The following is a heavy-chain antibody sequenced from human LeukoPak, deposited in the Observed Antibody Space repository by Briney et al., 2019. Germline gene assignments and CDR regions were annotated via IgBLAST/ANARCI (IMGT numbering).Heavy chain of an antibody. Sequence: GGSLRLSCAASGFTFSNYWTSWVRQAPGKGLEWVANIKQDGSEKFYVDSVKGRLTISRDNAKNSLYLQMNSLRVEDTAVYYCARVQGSSGPGIFEYWGQGTLVTVSS. CDR1: GFTFSNYW. J-gene: IGHJ4*02. V-gene: IGHV3-7*01. D-gene: IGHD6-19*01. CDR3: ARVQGSSGPGIFEY. CDR2: IKQDGSEK.